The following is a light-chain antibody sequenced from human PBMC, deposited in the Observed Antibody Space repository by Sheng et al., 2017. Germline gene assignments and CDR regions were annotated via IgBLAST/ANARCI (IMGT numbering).Light chain of an antibody. Sequence: IQMTQSPSSLSASVGDRVTITCQASQDISNSLNWYQQKPGKAPKLLIYDASNLETGVPSRFSGSGSGTDFTFTISSLQPEDIATYYCQQYDNLFTFGPGTTVDIK. CDR1: QDISNS. V-gene: IGKV1-33*01. CDR3: QQYDNLFT. CDR2: DAS. J-gene: IGKJ3*01.